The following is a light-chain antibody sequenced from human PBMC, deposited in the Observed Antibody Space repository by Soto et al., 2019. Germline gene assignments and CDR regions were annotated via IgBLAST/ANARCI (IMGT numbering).Light chain of an antibody. Sequence: QSVLTQTPSVSGAPGQKITMSCTGSSSNIGAGYDVHWHQQVPGAAPRLLIYGDNSRPSGVPDRFSASKSGASASLAITGLQGEDEANYYCQSYDTSLSAVIFGAGTKLTVL. CDR1: SSNIGAGYD. CDR2: GDN. CDR3: QSYDTSLSAVI. V-gene: IGLV1-40*01. J-gene: IGLJ2*01.